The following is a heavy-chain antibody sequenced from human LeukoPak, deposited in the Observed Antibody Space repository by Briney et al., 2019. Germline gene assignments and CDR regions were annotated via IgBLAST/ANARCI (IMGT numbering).Heavy chain of an antibody. Sequence: PSETLSLTCTVSGGSISSYYWSWIRQSPGKGLEWIGYIYHSGSTNYKPSLKSRVTISVDTSKNQFSLKLSSVTAADTAVYYCAREAYSYGFDYWGQGALVTVSS. CDR2: IYHSGST. J-gene: IGHJ4*02. D-gene: IGHD5-18*01. V-gene: IGHV4-59*12. CDR3: AREAYSYGFDY. CDR1: GGSISSYY.